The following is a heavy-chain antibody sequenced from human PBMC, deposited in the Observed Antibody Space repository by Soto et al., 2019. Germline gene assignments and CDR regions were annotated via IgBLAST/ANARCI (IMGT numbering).Heavy chain of an antibody. CDR1: GGSFSGYY. CDR2: INHSGST. Sequence: SETLSLTCAVYGGSFSGYYWSWIRQPPGKGLEWIGEINHSGSTNYNPSLKSRVTISVDTSKSQFSLKLSSVTAADTAVYYCARAVHRYYYGSGSYYNYYYYYGMDVWGQGTTVTVS. D-gene: IGHD3-10*01. V-gene: IGHV4-34*01. J-gene: IGHJ6*02. CDR3: ARAVHRYYYGSGSYYNYYYYYGMDV.